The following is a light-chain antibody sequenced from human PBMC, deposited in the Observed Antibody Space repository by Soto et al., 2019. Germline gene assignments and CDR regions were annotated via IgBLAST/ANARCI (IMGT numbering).Light chain of an antibody. CDR3: GTWDSGLSGVV. J-gene: IGLJ2*01. CDR2: DNT. Sequence: QSVLTQPPSVSAAPGQKVTISCSGRSSNIGNHYVSWYQRLPGTAPKLLIYDNTKRPSGIPGRFSASKSGTSATLGITGLRTGDEADYYCGTWDSGLSGVVFGGGTKLTVL. CDR1: SSNIGNHY. V-gene: IGLV1-51*01.